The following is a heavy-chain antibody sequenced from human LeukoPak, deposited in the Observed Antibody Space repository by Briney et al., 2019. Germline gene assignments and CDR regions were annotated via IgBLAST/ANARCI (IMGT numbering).Heavy chain of an antibody. CDR2: IIPIFGTA. CDR1: GGTFSSYA. Sequence: ASVKVSCKASGGTFSSYAISWVRQAPGQGLEWMGRIIPIFGTANYAQKLQGRVTITTDESTSTAYMELSSLRSEDTAVYYCARDRPPLLGVEDYYYYYMDVWGKGTTVTVSS. CDR3: ARDRPPLLGVEDYYYYYMDV. D-gene: IGHD2/OR15-2a*01. J-gene: IGHJ6*03. V-gene: IGHV1-69*05.